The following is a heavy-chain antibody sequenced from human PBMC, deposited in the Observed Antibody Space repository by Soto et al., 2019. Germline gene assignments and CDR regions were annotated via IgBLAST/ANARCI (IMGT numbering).Heavy chain of an antibody. CDR2: INTYNGNT. Sequence: QVQLVQSGAEVKKPGASVKVSCKASGYIFTSYGINWVRQAPGQGLEWMGWINTYNGNTNYAQNLQGRVTMTTDTSTSTSYMELRSLRSDDTAVYYCARAVGQYSSTWSPFDPWGQGTLVTVSS. CDR1: GYIFTSYG. V-gene: IGHV1-18*01. D-gene: IGHD6-13*01. J-gene: IGHJ5*02. CDR3: ARAVGQYSSTWSPFDP.